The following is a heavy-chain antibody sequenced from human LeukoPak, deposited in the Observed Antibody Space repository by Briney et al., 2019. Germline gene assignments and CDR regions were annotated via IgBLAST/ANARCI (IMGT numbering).Heavy chain of an antibody. Sequence: TLSLTCAVYGGSFSGYYWSWIRQHPGKGLEWIGYIYYSGSTYYNPSLKSRVTISVDTSKNQFSLKLSSVTAADTAVYYCARGAFYDILTGYYFTLFDYWGQGTLVTVSS. CDR1: GGSFSGYY. CDR3: ARGAFYDILTGYYFTLFDY. D-gene: IGHD3-9*01. CDR2: IYYSGST. J-gene: IGHJ4*02. V-gene: IGHV4-31*11.